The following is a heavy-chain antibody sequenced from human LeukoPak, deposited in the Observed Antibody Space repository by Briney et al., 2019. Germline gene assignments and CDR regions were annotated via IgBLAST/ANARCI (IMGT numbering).Heavy chain of an antibody. V-gene: IGHV4-59*01. CDR2: IYYSGST. Sequence: PSETLSLTCTVSGGSISSYYWGWIRQPPGKGLEWIGYIYYSGSTNYNPSLKSRVTISVDTSKNQFSLKLSSVTAADTAVYYCARDAGLSSSWSNWFDPWGQGTLVTVSS. CDR3: ARDAGLSSSWSNWFDP. D-gene: IGHD6-13*01. J-gene: IGHJ5*02. CDR1: GGSISSYY.